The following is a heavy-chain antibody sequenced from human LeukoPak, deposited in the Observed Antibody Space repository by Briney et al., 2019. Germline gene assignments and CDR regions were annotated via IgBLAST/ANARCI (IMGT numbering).Heavy chain of an antibody. CDR1: GGTISSYY. Sequence: SETLSLTCTVSGGTISSYYWSWIRQPPGKGLEWIGYIYYSGSTNYNPSLKSRVTISVDTSKNQFSLKLSLVTAADTAVYYGARAAGRATMVRGPVDYWGQGTLVTVSS. D-gene: IGHD3-10*01. CDR3: ARAAGRATMVRGPVDY. CDR2: IYYSGST. J-gene: IGHJ4*02. V-gene: IGHV4-59*12.